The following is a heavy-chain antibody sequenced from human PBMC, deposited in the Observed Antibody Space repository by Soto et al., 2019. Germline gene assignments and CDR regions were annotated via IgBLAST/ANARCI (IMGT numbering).Heavy chain of an antibody. Sequence: QVQLVESGGGVVQPGRSLRLXCAASXXTFSSYGMHWVRQAPGKGLEWVAVIWYDGSNKYYADSVKGRFTISRDNSKNTLYLQMNSLRAEDTAVYYCARGISSTSFLQTGPFDYWGQGTLVTVSS. CDR3: ARGISSTSFLQTGPFDY. J-gene: IGHJ4*02. D-gene: IGHD2-2*01. CDR1: XXTFSSYG. CDR2: IWYDGSNK. V-gene: IGHV3-33*01.